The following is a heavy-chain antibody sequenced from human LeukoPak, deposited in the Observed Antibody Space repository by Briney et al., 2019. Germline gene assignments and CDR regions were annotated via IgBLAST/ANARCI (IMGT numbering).Heavy chain of an antibody. V-gene: IGHV1-24*01. CDR2: FDPEEGEA. CDR1: GYTLTELS. Sequence: VASVKVSCKVSGYTLTELSMHWVRQAPGKGLEWMGGFDPEEGEAIYAQTFQGRVTMTEDTSADTAYMELCSLRSGDTAVYYCASTRIPMLRGPFDPWGQGTLVTVSS. J-gene: IGHJ5*02. CDR3: ASTRIPMLRGPFDP. D-gene: IGHD3-10*01.